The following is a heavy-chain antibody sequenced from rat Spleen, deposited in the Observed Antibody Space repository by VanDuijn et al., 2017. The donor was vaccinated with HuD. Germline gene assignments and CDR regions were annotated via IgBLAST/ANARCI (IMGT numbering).Heavy chain of an antibody. CDR3: AVAGYGY. V-gene: IGHV5-58*01. Sequence: EVQLVETGGGLVQPGRSLKLSCVASGFTFSNYWMYWVRQTPGKGLEWVSSISAGGVNTYYPDSVKGRFTISIANSENTVYLQMNSLRSEDTATYYCAVAGYGYWGQGVMVTVSS. CDR2: ISAGGVNT. D-gene: IGHD4-3*01. CDR1: GFTFSNYW. J-gene: IGHJ2*01.